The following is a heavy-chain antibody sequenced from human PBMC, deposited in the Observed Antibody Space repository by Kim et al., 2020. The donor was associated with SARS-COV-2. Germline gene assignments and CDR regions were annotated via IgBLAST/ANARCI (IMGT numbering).Heavy chain of an antibody. Sequence: SETLSLTCTVSCGSISSYYWSWIRQPPGKGLEWIGYIYYSGNTNYNPSLKSRVTISVDTSKNQFSLKLSSVTAADTAVYYCARDRRYGSGSYQTPNNYYSYYGMGVRGQGTTVNVSS. J-gene: IGHJ6*02. V-gene: IGHV4-59*13. CDR1: CGSISSYY. D-gene: IGHD3-10*01. CDR2: IYYSGNT. CDR3: ARDRRYGSGSYQTPNNYYSYYGMGV.